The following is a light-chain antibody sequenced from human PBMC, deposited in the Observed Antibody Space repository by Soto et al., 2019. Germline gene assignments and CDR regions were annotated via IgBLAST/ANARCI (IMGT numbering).Light chain of an antibody. Sequence: DVQLTQSPSSLCATVGYRVAITFRASQSITSYLNWYQQQAGKAPKLLIYAASTLQSGVPSSFTGSGSGTAFTLTISSLQPEDFATYYCQQSYSTPITFGQGTRLEI. CDR3: QQSYSTPIT. V-gene: IGKV1-39*01. J-gene: IGKJ5*01. CDR1: QSITSY. CDR2: AAS.